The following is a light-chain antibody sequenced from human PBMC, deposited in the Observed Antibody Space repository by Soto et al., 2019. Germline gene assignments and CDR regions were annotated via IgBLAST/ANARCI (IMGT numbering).Light chain of an antibody. V-gene: IGLV2-23*02. CDR2: EVS. Sequence: QSALTQPASVSGSPGQSITISCTGTSSDVGSYNLVSWYQHHPGKAPKLMIYEVSKWPSVVSNRFSGSKSGNTASLTISGLQAEDEADYYCCSYAGSSTLYVFGTGTKLTVL. CDR3: CSYAGSSTLYV. CDR1: SSDVGSYNL. J-gene: IGLJ1*01.